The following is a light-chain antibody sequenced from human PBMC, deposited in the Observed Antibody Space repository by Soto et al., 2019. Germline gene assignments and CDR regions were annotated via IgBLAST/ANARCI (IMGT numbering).Light chain of an antibody. J-gene: IGKJ4*01. CDR2: GAS. CDR1: QSVSSN. V-gene: IGKV3-15*01. CDR3: QQYNNWPPVT. Sequence: EIVMTQSPATLSVSPGERATLSCRASQSVSSNLACYQQKPGQAPRLLIYGASTRATGIPARFSGSGSGTEFTLTISSLQSEEFAVYYCQQYNNWPPVTFGGGTKVEIK.